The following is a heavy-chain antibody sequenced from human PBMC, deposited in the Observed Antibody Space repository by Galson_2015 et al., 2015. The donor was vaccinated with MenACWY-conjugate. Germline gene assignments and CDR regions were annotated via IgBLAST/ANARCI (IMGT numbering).Heavy chain of an antibody. D-gene: IGHD1-26*01. CDR3: AKTRGASFYFDS. CDR1: GFIFNTYW. V-gene: IGHV3-74*03. CDR2: INPGGSST. J-gene: IGHJ4*02. Sequence: SMRLACAASGFIFNTYWMHWVRPAPGKGLVWVSRINPGGSSTTYADSVKDRFTISRDNAKNTLYLQMNSHRPEDTAVFYCAKTRGASFYFDSWGQGTLVTVSS.